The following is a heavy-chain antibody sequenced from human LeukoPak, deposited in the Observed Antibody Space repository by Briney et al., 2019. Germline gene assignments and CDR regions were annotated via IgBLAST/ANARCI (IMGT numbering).Heavy chain of an antibody. D-gene: IGHD3-22*01. CDR1: GYTFTGYY. Sequence: GASVKVSCKASGYTFTGYYMHWVRQAPGQGLEWMGWINPNNGDTHYAQKFQGRVTMTRDTSISTAYMELSRLRSDDTAVYYCARGVLRINYYDSSAGGYWGQGTLVTVSS. CDR2: INPNNGDT. J-gene: IGHJ4*02. CDR3: ARGVLRINYYDSSAGGY. V-gene: IGHV1-2*02.